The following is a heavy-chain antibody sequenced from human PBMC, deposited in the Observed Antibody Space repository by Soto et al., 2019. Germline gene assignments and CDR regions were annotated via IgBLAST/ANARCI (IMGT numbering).Heavy chain of an antibody. D-gene: IGHD5-18*01. CDR2: ISYDGSNK. CDR1: GFTFSSYA. Sequence: QVQLVESGGGVVQPGRSLRLSCAGSGFTFSSYAMHWVRQAPGKGLEWVAGISYDGSNKYYADSVKGRVTISRDNSKNTLYLQMNSLRAEDTAVYYCAKHAVDTAMVHFDYWGQGTLVTVSS. CDR3: AKHAVDTAMVHFDY. J-gene: IGHJ4*02. V-gene: IGHV3-30-3*02.